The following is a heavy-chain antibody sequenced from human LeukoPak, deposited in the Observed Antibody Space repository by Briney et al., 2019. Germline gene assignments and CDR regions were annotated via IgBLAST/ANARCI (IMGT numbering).Heavy chain of an antibody. CDR1: GFTFSHYG. CDR2: ISYDGSNK. Sequence: GGSLRLSCAVSGFTFSHYGMHWVRQAPGKGLEWVAVISYDGSNKYYADSVKGRFTISRDNSKNTLYLQMNSLRAEDTAVYYCARGDCSSTSCYRLDYWGQGTLVTVSS. J-gene: IGHJ4*02. D-gene: IGHD2-2*02. CDR3: ARGDCSSTSCYRLDY. V-gene: IGHV3-30*19.